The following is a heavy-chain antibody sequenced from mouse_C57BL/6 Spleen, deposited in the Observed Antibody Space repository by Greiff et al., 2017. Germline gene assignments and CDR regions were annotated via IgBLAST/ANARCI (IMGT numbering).Heavy chain of an antibody. CDR2: INPNYGTT. CDR1: GYSFTDYN. J-gene: IGHJ1*03. CDR3: AREIYYGSRPAGFDV. V-gene: IGHV1-39*01. Sequence: VQLKESGPELVKPGASVKISCKASGYSFTDYNMNWVKQSNGKSLEWIGVINPNYGTTSYNQKFKGKATLTVDQSSSTAYMQLNSLTSEDSAVYYCAREIYYGSRPAGFDVWGTGTTVTVSS. D-gene: IGHD1-1*01.